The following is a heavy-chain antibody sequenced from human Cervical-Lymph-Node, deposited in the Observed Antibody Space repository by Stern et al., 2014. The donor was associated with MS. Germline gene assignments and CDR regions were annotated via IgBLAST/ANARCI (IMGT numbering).Heavy chain of an antibody. J-gene: IGHJ4*02. Sequence: EVQLVESGGGLVQPGRSLRLSCAASGFTFDDYAMHWVRQAPGKGLEWVSGISWNSGSIGYADSVKGRFTISRDNAKNSLYLQMNSLRAEDTALYYCAKDTQYSSGWYYFDYWGQGTLVTVSS. CDR1: GFTFDDYA. CDR3: AKDTQYSSGWYYFDY. V-gene: IGHV3-9*01. D-gene: IGHD6-19*01. CDR2: ISWNSGSI.